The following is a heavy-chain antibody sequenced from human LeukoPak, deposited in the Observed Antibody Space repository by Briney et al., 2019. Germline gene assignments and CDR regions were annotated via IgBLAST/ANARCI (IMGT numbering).Heavy chain of an antibody. J-gene: IGHJ5*02. CDR1: GGTFSSYT. CDR3: ARDRGGYCSSTSCYYWFDP. CDR2: IIPILGIA. D-gene: IGHD2-2*01. Sequence: ASVKVSCKASGGTFSSYTISWVRQAPGQGLEWMGRIIPILGIANYAQKFQGRVTITADKSTSTAYTELSSLRSEDTAVYYCARDRGGYCSSTSCYYWFDPWGQGTLVTVSS. V-gene: IGHV1-69*04.